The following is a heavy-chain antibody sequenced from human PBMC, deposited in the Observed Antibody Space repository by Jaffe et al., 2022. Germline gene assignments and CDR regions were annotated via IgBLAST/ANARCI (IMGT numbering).Heavy chain of an antibody. V-gene: IGHV3-66*02. Sequence: EVQLVESGGGLVQPGGSLKVSCVASELVVSSNYMSWVRQAPGKGLEWVSVIYTDGDTYYADSVKGRFTISRDNSKNTLYLQMNSLRAEDTAVYYCARRNISGRYRRDDAFDIWGQGTMVTVSS. CDR1: ELVVSSNY. J-gene: IGHJ3*02. D-gene: IGHD3-10*01. CDR2: IYTDGDT. CDR3: ARRNISGRYRRDDAFDI.